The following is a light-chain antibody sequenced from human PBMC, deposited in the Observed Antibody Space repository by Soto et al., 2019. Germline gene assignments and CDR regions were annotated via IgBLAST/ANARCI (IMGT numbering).Light chain of an antibody. J-gene: IGKJ2*01. V-gene: IGKV3D-20*01. CDR3: QKYGSSPFT. CDR1: QSVSSIY. Sequence: EIVLTQSPATLSLSPGERATLSCGASQSVSSIYLAWYQQKPGLAPRLLIYDASSRATGIPDRFSGSGSGTDFTLTISRLEPEDFAVYYCQKYGSSPFTFGQGTKLEIK. CDR2: DAS.